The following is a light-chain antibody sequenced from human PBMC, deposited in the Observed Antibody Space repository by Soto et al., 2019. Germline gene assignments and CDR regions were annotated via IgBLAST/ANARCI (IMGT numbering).Light chain of an antibody. CDR1: QAVNNY. J-gene: IGKJ4*01. Sequence: DIQMTQSPSSLSASVGDRVSITCQASQAVNNYVNWYQQKSGKAPKLLIYDASNLQTGVPSRFSGSGSGTSFALIISSLQPEDIATYYCQQYGDDLRTFGGGTKVEI. V-gene: IGKV1-33*01. CDR3: QQYGDDLRT. CDR2: DAS.